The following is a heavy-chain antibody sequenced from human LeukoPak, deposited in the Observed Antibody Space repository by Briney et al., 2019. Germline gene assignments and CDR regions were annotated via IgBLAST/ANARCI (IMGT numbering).Heavy chain of an antibody. CDR3: ARDRGAVTDVFDY. D-gene: IGHD6-19*01. CDR1: GFTFSDYY. V-gene: IGHV3-11*04. CDR2: IRSSGTTI. J-gene: IGHJ4*02. Sequence: KPGGTLRLSCVASGFTFSDYYMSWIRQAPGKGLGWVSYIRSSGTTIHYADSVKGRFTISRDNAKNSLYLQMNSLRAEDTAVYYCARDRGAVTDVFDYWGQGTLVTVSS.